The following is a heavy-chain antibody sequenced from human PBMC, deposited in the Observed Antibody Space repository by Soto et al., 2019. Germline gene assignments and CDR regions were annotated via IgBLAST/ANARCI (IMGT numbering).Heavy chain of an antibody. CDR1: GGTFSSYA. D-gene: IGHD3-9*01. J-gene: IGHJ6*02. Sequence: SVKVSCKASGGTFSSYAISWVRQAPGQGLEWMGGIIPIFGTANYAQKFQGRVTITADESTSTAYMELSSLRSEDTAVYYCARDSKRKSPHLNDILTRHDGMDVWGPGTTVTVSS. V-gene: IGHV1-69*13. CDR2: IIPIFGTA. CDR3: ARDSKRKSPHLNDILTRHDGMDV.